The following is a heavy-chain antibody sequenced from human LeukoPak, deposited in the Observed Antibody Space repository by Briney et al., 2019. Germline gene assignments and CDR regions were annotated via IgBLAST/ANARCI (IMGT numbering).Heavy chain of an antibody. V-gene: IGHV3-23*01. D-gene: IGHD3-3*01. J-gene: IGHJ4*02. CDR1: GFTFGSYA. CDR2: ISGSGGST. Sequence: GGSLRLSCAASGFTFGSYAMSWVRQAPGKGLEWVSAISGSGGSTYYADSVKGRFTISRDNSKNTLYLQMNSLRAEDTAVYYCAKGPSGHDFWSGYYLYWGQGTLVTVSS. CDR3: AKGPSGHDFWSGYYLY.